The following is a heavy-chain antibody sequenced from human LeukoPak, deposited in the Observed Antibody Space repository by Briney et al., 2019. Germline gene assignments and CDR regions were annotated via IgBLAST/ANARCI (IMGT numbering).Heavy chain of an antibody. D-gene: IGHD5-24*01. V-gene: IGHV3-30*03. CDR3: ARDGWEMATSEFDY. Sequence: GRSLRLSCAASGFTFSSYGMHWVRQAPGKGLEWVAVISYDGSNKYYADSVKGRFTISRDNSKNTLYLQMNSLRAEDTAVYYCARDGWEMATSEFDYWGQGTLVTVSS. CDR2: ISYDGSNK. J-gene: IGHJ4*02. CDR1: GFTFSSYG.